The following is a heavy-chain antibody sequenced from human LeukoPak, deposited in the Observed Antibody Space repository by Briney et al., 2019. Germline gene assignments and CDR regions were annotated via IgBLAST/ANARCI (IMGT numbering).Heavy chain of an antibody. CDR2: ISGSGGST. CDR1: GVTFSSYA. V-gene: IGHV3-23*01. D-gene: IGHD6-13*01. Sequence: PGGSLRLSCVASGVTFSSYAMSWVRHGPGKGLEWVSAISGSGGSTYYADSVRGRFTISRDNSKNTLYLQMNSLRAEDTAVYYCAKGLSSSWYGAVWGQGTLVTVSS. J-gene: IGHJ4*02. CDR3: AKGLSSSWYGAV.